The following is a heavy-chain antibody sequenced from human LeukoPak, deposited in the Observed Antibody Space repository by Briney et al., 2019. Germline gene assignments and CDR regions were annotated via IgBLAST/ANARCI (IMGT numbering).Heavy chain of an antibody. D-gene: IGHD1-26*01. V-gene: IGHV1-46*01. CDR2: ISPSGGST. J-gene: IGHJ4*02. CDR3: ARDLPSTRVVGATPIFDY. CDR1: GYTFTSYY. Sequence: ASVKVSCKASGYTFTSYYMHWVRQAPGQGLEWMGIISPSGGSTSYAQKFQGRVTMTRDTSTSTVYMELSSLRSEDTAVYYCARDLPSTRVVGATPIFDYWAREPWSPSPQ.